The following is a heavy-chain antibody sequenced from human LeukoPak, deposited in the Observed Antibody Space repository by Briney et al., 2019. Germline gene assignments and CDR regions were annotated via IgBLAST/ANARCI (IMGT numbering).Heavy chain of an antibody. CDR1: GGSISSSSYY. J-gene: IGHJ4*02. D-gene: IGHD2-15*01. CDR2: IYYSGST. CDR3: ARVVVAATRTIDY. V-gene: IGHV4-39*07. Sequence: SETLSLTCTVSGGSISSSSYYWGWIRQPPGKGLEWIGSIYYSGSTYYNPSLKSRVTISVDTSKNQFSLKLSSVTAADTAVYYCARVVVAATRTIDYWGQGTLVTVSS.